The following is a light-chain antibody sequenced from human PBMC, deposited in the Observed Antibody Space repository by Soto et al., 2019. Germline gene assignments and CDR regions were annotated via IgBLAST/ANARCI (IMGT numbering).Light chain of an antibody. Sequence: VTTQSLFALSVSPGERATLSCRASQSVTSDLAWYQQKSGQPPRLLIFDASTRATGVPARFIGSGSGTEFTLTISSLQSEDFGFYYCQQYNNWPWTFGQGTKVDI. V-gene: IGKV3-15*01. CDR2: DAS. J-gene: IGKJ1*01. CDR3: QQYNNWPWT. CDR1: QSVTSD.